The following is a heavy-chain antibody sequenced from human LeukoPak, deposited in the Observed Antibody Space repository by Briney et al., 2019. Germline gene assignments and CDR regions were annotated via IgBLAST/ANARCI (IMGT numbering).Heavy chain of an antibody. CDR1: GFTFSSYA. CDR2: ISYDGSNK. J-gene: IGHJ6*02. CDR3: ARDRPGAKTPKKAYYGMDV. V-gene: IGHV3-30-3*01. Sequence: GGSLRLSCAASGFTFSSYAMHWVRQAPGKGLEWVAVISYDGSNKYYVDSVKGRFTISRDNSKNTLYLQMNSLRAEDTAVYYCARDRPGAKTPKKAYYGMDVWGQGTTVTVSS. D-gene: IGHD1-26*01.